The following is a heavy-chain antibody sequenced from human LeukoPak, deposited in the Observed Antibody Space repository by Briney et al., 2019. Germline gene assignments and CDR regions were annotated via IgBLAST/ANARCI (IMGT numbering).Heavy chain of an antibody. V-gene: IGHV4-38-2*02. CDR3: ARDLYDFWSGYYTEWFDP. Sequence: SETLTLTCTVSGYSISSGYYWGWIRPPPGKGLEWIGSIYHSGSTYYNPSLKSRVTISVDTSKNQFSLKLSSVTAADTAVYYFARDLYDFWSGYYTEWFDPWGQGTLVTVSS. D-gene: IGHD3-3*01. CDR1: GYSISSGYY. CDR2: IYHSGST. J-gene: IGHJ5*02.